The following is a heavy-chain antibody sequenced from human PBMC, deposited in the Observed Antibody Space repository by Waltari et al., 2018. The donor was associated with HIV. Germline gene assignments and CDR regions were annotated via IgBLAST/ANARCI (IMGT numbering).Heavy chain of an antibody. J-gene: IGHJ4*02. Sequence: QVQRVASGGGVVTPGGSLRLSFATSGLTFRSSGPPWVRQAPGKGLEWVAFIRYDGSNKYYADSVKGRFTISRDNSKNTLYLQMNSLRAEDTSVYYCAKVGSGSFDYWGQGTLVTVSS. CDR1: GLTFRSSG. CDR3: AKVGSGSFDY. V-gene: IGHV3-30*02. CDR2: IRYDGSNK. D-gene: IGHD3-22*01.